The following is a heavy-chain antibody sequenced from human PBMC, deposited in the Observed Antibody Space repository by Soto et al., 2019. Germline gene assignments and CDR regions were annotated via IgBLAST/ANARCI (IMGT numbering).Heavy chain of an antibody. D-gene: IGHD3-22*01. Sequence: SVKVSCKASGGTFSSYAISWVRQAPGHGLEWMGGIIPIFGTANYAQKFQGRVTITADESTSTAYMELSSLRSEDTAVYYCARVYYYDSSGYYSPLYYYYYGMDVWGQGTTVTVSS. V-gene: IGHV1-69*13. J-gene: IGHJ6*02. CDR3: ARVYYYDSSGYYSPLYYYYYGMDV. CDR2: IIPIFGTA. CDR1: GGTFSSYA.